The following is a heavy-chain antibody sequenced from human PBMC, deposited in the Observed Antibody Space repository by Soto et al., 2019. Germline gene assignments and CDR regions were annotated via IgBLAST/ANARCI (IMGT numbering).Heavy chain of an antibody. Sequence: QITLKESGPTLVKPTQTLTLTCTFSGFSLTTRGVGVGWIRQPPGKPLEWLALIYWDDDTRYRPSLKSRLAITTDTSKNQVVLTMSNIDPADTGTYFCAHRTTTVTWWFDPWGQGTLVTVSS. J-gene: IGHJ5*02. CDR2: IYWDDDT. CDR3: AHRTTTVTWWFDP. V-gene: IGHV2-5*02. CDR1: GFSLTTRGVG. D-gene: IGHD4-17*01.